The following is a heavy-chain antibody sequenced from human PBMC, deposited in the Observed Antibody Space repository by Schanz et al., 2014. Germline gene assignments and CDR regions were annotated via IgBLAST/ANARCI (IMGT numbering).Heavy chain of an antibody. D-gene: IGHD4-17*01. CDR2: IRYDGSNK. V-gene: IGHV3-30*02. CDR3: ARDKYDYGAPRNSDS. CDR1: GFTFSSYG. Sequence: QVQLVESGGGVVQPGGSLRLSCAASGFTFSSYGMHWVRQAPGKGLEWVAFIRYDGSNKYYADSVKGRFTISRDNSKDTLYLQMNSLRIEDTAVYYCARDKYDYGAPRNSDSWGQGTLVTVSS. J-gene: IGHJ4*02.